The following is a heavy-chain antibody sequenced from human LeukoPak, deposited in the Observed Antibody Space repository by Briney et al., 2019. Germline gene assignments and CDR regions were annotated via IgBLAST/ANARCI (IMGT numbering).Heavy chain of an antibody. CDR3: ATCNVLLWFGELLPTNYYMDV. V-gene: IGHV3-30*04. J-gene: IGHJ6*03. CDR2: ISYDGSNK. D-gene: IGHD3-10*01. CDR1: GFTFSSYA. Sequence: GGSLRLSCAASGFTFSSYAMHWVRQAPGKGLEWVAVISYDGSNKYYADSVKGRFTISRDNSKNTLYLQMNSLRAEDTAVYYCATCNVLLWFGELLPTNYYMDVWGKGTTVTVSS.